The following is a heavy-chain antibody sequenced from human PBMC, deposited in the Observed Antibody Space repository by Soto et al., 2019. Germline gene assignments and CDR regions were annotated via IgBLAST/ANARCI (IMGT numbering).Heavy chain of an antibody. CDR2: INHSGST. D-gene: IGHD3-10*01. CDR1: GGSFSGYY. J-gene: IGHJ4*02. Sequence: SETLSLTCAVYGGSFSGYYWSWIRQPPGKGLEWIGEINHSGSTNYNPSLKSRVTISVDTSKNQFSLKLSSVTAADTAVYYCARVGYYGSGSSRWGQGTLVTVSS. CDR3: ARVGYYGSGSSR. V-gene: IGHV4-34*01.